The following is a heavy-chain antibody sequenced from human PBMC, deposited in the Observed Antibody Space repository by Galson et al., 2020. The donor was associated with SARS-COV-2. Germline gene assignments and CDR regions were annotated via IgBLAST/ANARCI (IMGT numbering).Heavy chain of an antibody. CDR1: GYIFSDYW. V-gene: IGHV5-51*01. D-gene: IGHD3-22*01. J-gene: IGHJ5*02. CDR2: IHPVSSSF. Sequence: KIGESLKISCKTSGYIFSDYWIGWVRQMPEKGLEWLGPIHPVSSSFRYSPSFQGQVSISVDKSNSTAYLHWSSLKASDTAIYYCARQRYEYDWFDPWGQGTQVIVSS. CDR3: ARQRYEYDWFDP.